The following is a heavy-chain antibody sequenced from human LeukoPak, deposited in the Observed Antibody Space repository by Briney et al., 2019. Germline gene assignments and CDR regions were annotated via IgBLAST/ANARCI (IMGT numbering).Heavy chain of an antibody. V-gene: IGHV3-15*01. D-gene: IGHD3-10*01. CDR3: TTGYGSGIYYGSDLDY. CDR1: GGTFSNAW. J-gene: IGHJ4*02. CDR2: IYTNGDSVTN. Sequence: GTLSLSCAASGGTFSNAWLSWIRQPPGKGLEWVGRIYTNGDSVTNDYAVDVTGSFTISRDDSRNPLYLQMNSLPTDQAAVYYCTTGYGSGIYYGSDLDYWGQGALVSVS.